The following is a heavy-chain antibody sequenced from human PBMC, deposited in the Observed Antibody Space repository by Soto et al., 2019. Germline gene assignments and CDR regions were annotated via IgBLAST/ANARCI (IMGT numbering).Heavy chain of an antibody. V-gene: IGHV3-21*01. J-gene: IGHJ6*02. Sequence: EVQLVESGGGLVKPGGSLRLSCAASGFTFSSYSMNWVRQAPGKGLEWVSSISSSSSYIYYADSVKGRFTISRDNAKNSLYLQMNSLRAEDTAVYYCARQGGIQLWAPRGMDVWGQGTTVTVSS. CDR1: GFTFSSYS. D-gene: IGHD5-18*01. CDR2: ISSSSSYI. CDR3: ARQGGIQLWAPRGMDV.